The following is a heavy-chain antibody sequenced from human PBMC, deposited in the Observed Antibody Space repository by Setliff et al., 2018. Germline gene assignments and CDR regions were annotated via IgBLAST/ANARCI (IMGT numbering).Heavy chain of an antibody. CDR1: GYTFGAHY. CDR3: ARGKQRTATALDY. CDR2: INPNSGDT. D-gene: IGHD5-12*01. J-gene: IGHJ4*02. Sequence: GASVKVSCKASGYTFGAHYRHWVRQAPGQGFEWMGWINPNSGDTNYAQNFQGRVTMTRDTSISTAYKELSRLRSDDTAVYYCARGKQRTATALDYWGQGTLVTVSS. V-gene: IGHV1-2*02.